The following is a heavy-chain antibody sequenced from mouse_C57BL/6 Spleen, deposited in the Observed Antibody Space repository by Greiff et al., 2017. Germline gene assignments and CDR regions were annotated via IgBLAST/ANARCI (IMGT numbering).Heavy chain of an antibody. J-gene: IGHJ3*01. CDR1: GFSLTSYG. CDR2: IWGVGST. V-gene: IGHV2-6*01. Sequence: VQLVESGPGLVAPSQSLSLTCTVSGFSLTSYGVDWVRQSPGKGLEWLGVIWGVGSTNYNSALKSRLSISKDNSKSQVFLKMNSLQTDDTAMYYCASRDSSGLFAYWGQGTLVTVSA. CDR3: ASRDSSGLFAY. D-gene: IGHD3-2*02.